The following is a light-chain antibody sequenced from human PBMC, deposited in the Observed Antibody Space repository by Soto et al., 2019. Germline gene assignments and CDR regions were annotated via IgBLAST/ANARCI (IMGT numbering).Light chain of an antibody. J-gene: IGKJ1*01. CDR2: LGS. CDR1: QSLLHSNGYNY. CDR3: MQALQTPPWT. V-gene: IGKV2-28*01. Sequence: DIVMTQSPLSLPVTPGEPASISCRSRQSLLHSNGYNYLDWYLQKTGQSPQLLIYLGSNRASGCPDWFSGSGSGTDFTLTISRVEDEDFGVYYFMQALQTPPWTFGQGTKVEIK.